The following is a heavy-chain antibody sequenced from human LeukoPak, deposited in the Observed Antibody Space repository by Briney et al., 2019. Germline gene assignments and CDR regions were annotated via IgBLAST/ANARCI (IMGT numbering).Heavy chain of an antibody. CDR2: ISGSGADT. D-gene: IGHD6-13*01. Sequence: GGSLRLSCAGSGFTFSSYAMSWVRQAPGKGLEWVSAISGSGADTYYADSVKGRFTISRDNSKNTLFLQMNSLRAEDSAVYYCAREGITAAADYWGQGTLVTVSS. CDR3: AREGITAAADY. CDR1: GFTFSSYA. J-gene: IGHJ4*02. V-gene: IGHV3-23*01.